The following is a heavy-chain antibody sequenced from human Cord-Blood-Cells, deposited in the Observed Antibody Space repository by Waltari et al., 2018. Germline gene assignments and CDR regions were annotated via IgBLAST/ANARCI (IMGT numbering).Heavy chain of an antibody. V-gene: IGHV1-2*02. J-gene: IGHJ5*02. Sequence: GQSGAEVKKPGASVKVSCKASGYTFTGYYMHWVRQAPGQGLEWMGWINPNSGGTNYAQKFQGRVTMTRDTSISTAYMELSRLRSDDTVVYYCARHSRVYCSSTSCQRWFDPWGQGTLVTVSS. D-gene: IGHD2-2*01. CDR2: INPNSGGT. CDR1: GYTFTGYY. CDR3: ARHSRVYCSSTSCQRWFDP.